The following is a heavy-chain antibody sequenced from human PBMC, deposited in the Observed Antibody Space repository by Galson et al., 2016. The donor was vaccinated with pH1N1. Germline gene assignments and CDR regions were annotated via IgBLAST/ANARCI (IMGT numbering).Heavy chain of an antibody. CDR2: INPYSGDT. J-gene: IGHJ6*02. Sequence: SVKVSCKASGYTFTFTGYFIHWVRQAPGQGLEFEWMGRINPYSGDTDFAQNFQGRVTMTRDTSIGTAYMEVSSLTSDDTPIYYCARDVAPPGHYAMDVWGQGTTVTVSS. V-gene: IGHV1-2*06. CDR3: ARDVAPPGHYAMDV. CDR1: GYTFTFTGYF.